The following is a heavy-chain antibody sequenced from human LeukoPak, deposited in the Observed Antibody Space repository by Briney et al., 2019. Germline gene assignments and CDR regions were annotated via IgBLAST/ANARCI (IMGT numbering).Heavy chain of an antibody. V-gene: IGHV3-23*01. CDR1: GFTFRTYA. CDR2: ISNRGHGI. J-gene: IGHJ4*02. CDR3: ARARGGGDDILTGYYSDF. Sequence: GGSLRLPCTASGFTFRTYAMSWARQAPGKGLEWVSAISNRGHGIYYADSVKGRFTISRDNSKNTLFLQMNTPRAEDTAVYYCARARGGGDDILTGYYSDFWGQGTLVTVSS. D-gene: IGHD3-9*01.